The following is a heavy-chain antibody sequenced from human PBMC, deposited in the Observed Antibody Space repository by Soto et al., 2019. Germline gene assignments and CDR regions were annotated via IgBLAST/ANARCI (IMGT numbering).Heavy chain of an antibody. CDR1: VLTFNTKP. Sequence: EVQLLKLGGGWVQLGGSLSLPGAASVLTFNTKPRPGVRMARGRGWRGVSGISGGGDTNSYPDSVKGRFTVSRDGSKNTLYLQMSSLRAEDTALYYCAKGRGGSGSLTPRVDFWGQGTLVTVSS. J-gene: IGHJ4*02. CDR2: ISGGGDTN. D-gene: IGHD3-10*01. V-gene: IGHV3-23*01. CDR3: AKGRGGSGSLTPRVDF.